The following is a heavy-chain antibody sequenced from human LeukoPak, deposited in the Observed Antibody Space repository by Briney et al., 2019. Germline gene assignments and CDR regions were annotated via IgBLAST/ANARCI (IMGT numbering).Heavy chain of an antibody. Sequence: GGSLRLSCAASGLTSDAYGMSWVRQAPGKGLEWVSGINWIGGSTGYADSVKGRFTTSRGNAKHSLYLQMNSLRAEDTASYYCARDGGSYSDYWGQGTLVTVSS. CDR3: ARDGGSYSDY. CDR2: INWIGGST. CDR1: GLTSDAYG. D-gene: IGHD1-26*01. V-gene: IGHV3-20*04. J-gene: IGHJ4*02.